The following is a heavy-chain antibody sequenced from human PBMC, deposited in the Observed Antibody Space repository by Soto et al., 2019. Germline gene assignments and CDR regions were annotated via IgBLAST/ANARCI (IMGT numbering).Heavy chain of an antibody. D-gene: IGHD3-22*01. CDR1: GGSISSGGYS. V-gene: IGHV4-30-2*01. Sequence: SETLSLTCAVSGGSISSGGYSWSWIRQPPGKGLEGIGYIYHSGSIYYNPSLKSRVTISVDRSKNQFSLKLSSVTAADTAVYYCARAQGDYYDSSGYGDYYDYWGQGTLVTVSS. J-gene: IGHJ4*02. CDR3: ARAQGDYYDSSGYGDYYDY. CDR2: IYHSGSI.